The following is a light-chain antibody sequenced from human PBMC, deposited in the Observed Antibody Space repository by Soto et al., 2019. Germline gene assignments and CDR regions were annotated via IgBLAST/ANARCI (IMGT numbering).Light chain of an antibody. CDR2: DAS. V-gene: IGKV3-11*01. J-gene: IGKJ1*01. CDR1: QSVSSY. Sequence: EIVLTQSPATLSLSPGERATLSCRASQSVSSYLAWYQQKPGQAPRLLIYDASNRATGIPARFSGSGSGTDFTLTISSLEPEDSAVYYCQQRSNWPATFGQVTKVEIK. CDR3: QQRSNWPAT.